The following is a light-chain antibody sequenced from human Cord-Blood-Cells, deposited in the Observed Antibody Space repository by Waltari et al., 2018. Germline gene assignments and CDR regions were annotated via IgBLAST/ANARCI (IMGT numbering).Light chain of an antibody. CDR1: SSDVGGYNH. Sequence: QSALTQPRPVSGSPGPPVTISCTGTSSDVGGYNHVSWYQQHPGKAPKLMIYDVSQRPSGVPDRFSGSKSGNTASLTISGLQAEDEADYYCCSYAGSYVFGTGTKVTVL. CDR3: CSYAGSYV. CDR2: DVS. J-gene: IGLJ1*01. V-gene: IGLV2-11*01.